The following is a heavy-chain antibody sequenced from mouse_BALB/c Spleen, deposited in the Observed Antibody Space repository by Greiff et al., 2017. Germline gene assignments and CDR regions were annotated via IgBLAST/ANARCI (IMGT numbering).Heavy chain of an antibody. D-gene: IGHD1-1*01. CDR2: ISSGSSTI. V-gene: IGHV5-17*02. J-gene: IGHJ4*01. CDR3: ARSSTVVATDAMDY. Sequence: EVQRVESGGGLVQPGGSRKLSCAASGFTFSSFGMHWVRQAPEKGLEWVAYISSGSSTIYYADTVKGRFTISRDNPKNTLFLQMTSLRSEDTAMYYCARSSTVVATDAMDYWGQGTSVTVSS. CDR1: GFTFSSFG.